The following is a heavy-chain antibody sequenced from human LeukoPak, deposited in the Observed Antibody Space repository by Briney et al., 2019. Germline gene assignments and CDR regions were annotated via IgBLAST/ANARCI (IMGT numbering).Heavy chain of an antibody. CDR2: IYSSGST. CDR3: ARDFYDFWSGYHDS. D-gene: IGHD3-3*01. CDR1: GGSISANY. V-gene: IGHV4-4*07. Sequence: SETLSLTCTVSGGSISANYWIWMRQPAGKGLEYIGRIYSSGSTNYNPSLKSRVIMSVDTSKNQFSLMLSSVTAADTAVYYCARDFYDFWSGYHDSWGQGTLVTVSS. J-gene: IGHJ4*02.